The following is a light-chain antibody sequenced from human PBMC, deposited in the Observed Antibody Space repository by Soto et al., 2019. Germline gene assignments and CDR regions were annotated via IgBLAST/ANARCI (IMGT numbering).Light chain of an antibody. CDR1: QSVSSD. CDR3: QQYNNLPYT. Sequence: EIVMTQSPATLSVSPGERATLTCRASQSVSSDLAWYRHKPGQGPRLLIYGASTRATGIPARFSGSGSGTEFTLTISSLQSEDFAVYYCQQYNNLPYTFGQGTKLEIK. CDR2: GAS. V-gene: IGKV3-15*01. J-gene: IGKJ2*01.